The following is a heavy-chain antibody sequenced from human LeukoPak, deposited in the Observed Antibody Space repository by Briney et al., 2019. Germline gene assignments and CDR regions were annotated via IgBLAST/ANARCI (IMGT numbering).Heavy chain of an antibody. CDR3: ARDYSGSEYFFDY. CDR1: GLTFSNYY. V-gene: IGHV3-11*01. J-gene: IGHJ4*02. CDR2: ISGTGNSK. Sequence: GGSLRLSCVTSGLTFSNYYMTWIRQAPGKGLEWVSYISGTGNSKYYADSVKGRFTISRDNAKNSLYLQMSSLRAEDTAMYYCARDYSGSEYFFDYWGQGSLVTVSS. D-gene: IGHD1-26*01.